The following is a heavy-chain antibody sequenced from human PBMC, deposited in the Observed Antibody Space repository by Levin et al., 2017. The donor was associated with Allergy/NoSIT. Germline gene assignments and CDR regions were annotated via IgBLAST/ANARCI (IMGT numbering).Heavy chain of an antibody. CDR3: AKEKSKHSSSWDNYYFDY. CDR1: GFTFSSYG. CDR2: ISYDGSNK. Sequence: PGGSLRLSCAASGFTFSSYGMHWVRQAPGKGLEWVAVISYDGSNKYYADSVKGRFTISRDNSKNTLYLQMNSLRAEDTAVYYCAKEKSKHSSSWDNYYFDYWGQGTLVTVSS. J-gene: IGHJ4*02. D-gene: IGHD6-13*01. V-gene: IGHV3-30*18.